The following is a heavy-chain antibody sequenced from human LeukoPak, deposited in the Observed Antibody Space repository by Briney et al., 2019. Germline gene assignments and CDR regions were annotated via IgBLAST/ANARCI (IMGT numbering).Heavy chain of an antibody. V-gene: IGHV3-23*01. D-gene: IGHD1-26*01. CDR1: GFTFSSYD. CDR3: AKGRQLRRSDAFDI. Sequence: PGGALRLSCAASGFTFSSYDMSWVRQAPGRGLEWVSIINYSGTDTYYADSVKGRFTISRDNSKNTLYLQMNSLRGEDTAVYYCAKGRQLRRSDAFDIWGQGTMVTVSS. J-gene: IGHJ3*02. CDR2: INYSGTDT.